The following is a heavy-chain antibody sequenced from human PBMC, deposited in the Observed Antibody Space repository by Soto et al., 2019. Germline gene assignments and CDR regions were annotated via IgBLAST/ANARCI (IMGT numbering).Heavy chain of an antibody. Sequence: PGGSLRLSCAASGFTFSASAIHWVRQASGKGLEWVGRIRSKTNNYATAYAASVKGGFTISRDDSKNTAYLQMNSLKTEDTAVYYCTRHGDYVYYGMDVWGQGTTVTVSS. V-gene: IGHV3-73*01. D-gene: IGHD4-17*01. CDR3: TRHGDYVYYGMDV. CDR1: GFTFSASA. CDR2: IRSKTNNYAT. J-gene: IGHJ6*02.